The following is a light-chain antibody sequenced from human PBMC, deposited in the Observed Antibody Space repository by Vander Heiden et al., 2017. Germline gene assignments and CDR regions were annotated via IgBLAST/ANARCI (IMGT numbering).Light chain of an antibody. CDR2: EGS. CDR3: CSYAGSPLV. Sequence: QSALTQPASVSGSPGQSITISCTGTSSDVGSYNLVSWYQQHPGKAPNLMIYEGSKRPSGVSNRFSGSKSGNTASLTISGLQAEDEADYYCCSYAGSPLVFGGGTKLTVL. V-gene: IGLV2-23*01. J-gene: IGLJ3*02. CDR1: SSDVGSYNL.